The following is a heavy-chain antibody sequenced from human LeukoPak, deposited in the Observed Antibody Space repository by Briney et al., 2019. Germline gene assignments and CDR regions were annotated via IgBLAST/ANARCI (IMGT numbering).Heavy chain of an antibody. Sequence: ASVKVSCKTSGYTFTGYYIHWVRQAPGQGLEWMGWIKPNSGGTKYAQKFQGRVTMTRDTSISTAYMELDRLRSDDTAVYYCATASGSYYSDYFDYWGQGTLVTVSS. CDR1: GYTFTGYY. CDR2: IKPNSGGT. V-gene: IGHV1-2*02. CDR3: ATASGSYYSDYFDY. D-gene: IGHD1-26*01. J-gene: IGHJ4*02.